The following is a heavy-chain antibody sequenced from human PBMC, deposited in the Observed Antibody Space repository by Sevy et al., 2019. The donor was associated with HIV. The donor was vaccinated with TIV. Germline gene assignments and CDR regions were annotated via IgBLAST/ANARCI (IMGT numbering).Heavy chain of an antibody. V-gene: IGHV4-59*08. CDR2: IYYNGHS. CDR3: AGENAWGRGYS. D-gene: IGHD1-26*01. CDR1: GGSITSLY. Sequence: SETLSLTCTVSGGSITSLYWNWIRQPPGKGLEWIANIYYNGHSNYNPSLKSRVTLSLDTSKNQFSLRLSSVSAADTAMYYCAGENAWGRGYSWGQGTPVTVSS. J-gene: IGHJ4*02.